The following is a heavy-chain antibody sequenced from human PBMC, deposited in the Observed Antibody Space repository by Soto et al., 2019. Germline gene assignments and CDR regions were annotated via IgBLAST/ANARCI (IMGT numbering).Heavy chain of an antibody. J-gene: IGHJ5*02. V-gene: IGHV3-23*01. D-gene: IGHD2-15*01. CDR2: ITGSGDRT. CDR1: GLTFGNYA. Sequence: VHLLESGGDLVQPGGSLTFSGAACGLTFGNYAMSGARQAPGKGLDGFSAITGSGDRTFYSDSARGRFIISRDNSNNRLYLQMSSLRADDTAVYYCAKGVEGYCSPGSCLAYWSDPGGQGTLVTVSS. CDR3: AKGVEGYCSPGSCLAYWSDP.